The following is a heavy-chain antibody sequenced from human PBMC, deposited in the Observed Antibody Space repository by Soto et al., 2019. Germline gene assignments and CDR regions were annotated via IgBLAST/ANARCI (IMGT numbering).Heavy chain of an antibody. D-gene: IGHD3-3*02. Sequence: QVQLMESGGGVVQPGRSLRLSCAASGLTFSSYGMHWVRQAPGKGLEWVALISYDGSNEYYADSVKGRFTISRDNSKNPLYLQMDSLRTEDTAVYYCAKSQWGQLAFLIDYWGQGTLVTVSS. V-gene: IGHV3-30*18. CDR1: GLTFSSYG. CDR3: AKSQWGQLAFLIDY. J-gene: IGHJ4*02. CDR2: ISYDGSNE.